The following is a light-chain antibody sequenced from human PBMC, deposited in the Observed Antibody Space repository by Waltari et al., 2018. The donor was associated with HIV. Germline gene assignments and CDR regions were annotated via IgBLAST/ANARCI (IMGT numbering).Light chain of an antibody. V-gene: IGLV2-8*01. CDR3: SSYAGSSTWV. CDR1: SSDAGDDNY. CDR2: EVS. J-gene: IGLJ3*02. Sequence: QSALTQPPSASGSPGQSVTISCTGISSDAGDDNYVSWYQQSPGKAPKLIIDEVSKRPSGVPDRFSASKSGNTASLSVSGLQADDEAHYYCSSYAGSSTWVFGGGTKVTVL.